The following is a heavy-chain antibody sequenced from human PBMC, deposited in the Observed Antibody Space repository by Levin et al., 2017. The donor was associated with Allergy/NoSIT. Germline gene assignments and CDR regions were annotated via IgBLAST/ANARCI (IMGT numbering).Heavy chain of an antibody. V-gene: IGHV3-21*01. CDR2: ISSSSTYI. J-gene: IGHJ3*02. CDR3: ASDGSYDTLDI. D-gene: IGHD6-6*01. Sequence: PGESLKISCAASGFTFSGYTLNWVRQAPGKGLEWVSSISSSSTYIYYADSLKGRFTISRDAAKNSLSLQMNSLRVEDTAVYYCASDGSYDTLDIWGQGTMVTVSS. CDR1: GFTFSGYT.